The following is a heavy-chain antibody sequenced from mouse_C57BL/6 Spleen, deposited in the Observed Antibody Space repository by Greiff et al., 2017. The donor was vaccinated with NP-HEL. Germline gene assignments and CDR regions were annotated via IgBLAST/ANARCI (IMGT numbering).Heavy chain of an antibody. V-gene: IGHV1-64*01. CDR1: GYTFTSYW. CDR3: ARSDLLAWFAY. CDR2: IHPNSGST. J-gene: IGHJ3*01. Sequence: QVQLQQSGAELVKPGASVKLSCKASGYTFTSYWMHWVKQRPGQGLEWIGMIHPNSGSTNYNEKFKSKATLTVDKSSSTAYMQLSSLTSEDSAVYYCARSDLLAWFAYWGQGTLVTVSA.